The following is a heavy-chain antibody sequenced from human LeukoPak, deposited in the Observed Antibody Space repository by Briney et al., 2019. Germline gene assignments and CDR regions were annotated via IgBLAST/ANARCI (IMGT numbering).Heavy chain of an antibody. J-gene: IGHJ4*02. Sequence: GGSLRLSCAASGFTFSSYSMNWVCQAPGKGLEWVSYISSSSSTIYYADSVKGRFTISRDNAKSSLYLQMNSLRAEDTAVYYCAKDPGAHYYGSGSYRRGSYFDYWGQGTLVTVSS. CDR3: AKDPGAHYYGSGSYRRGSYFDY. CDR2: ISSSSSTI. CDR1: GFTFSSYS. D-gene: IGHD3-10*01. V-gene: IGHV3-48*04.